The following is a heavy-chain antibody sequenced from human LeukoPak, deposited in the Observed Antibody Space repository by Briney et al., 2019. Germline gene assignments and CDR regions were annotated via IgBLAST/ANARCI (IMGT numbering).Heavy chain of an antibody. Sequence: ASVKVSCKASGGTFSSYAISWVRQAPGQGLEWMGWISAYNGNTNYAQKLQGRVTMTTDTSTSTAYMELRSLRSDDTAVYYCAREGPGGYFDYWGQGTLVTVSS. J-gene: IGHJ4*02. V-gene: IGHV1-18*01. CDR2: ISAYNGNT. D-gene: IGHD3-16*01. CDR3: AREGPGGYFDY. CDR1: GGTFSSYA.